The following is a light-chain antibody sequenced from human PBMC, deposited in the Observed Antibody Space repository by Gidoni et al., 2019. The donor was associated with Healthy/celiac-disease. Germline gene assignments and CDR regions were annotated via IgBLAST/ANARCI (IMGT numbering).Light chain of an antibody. CDR1: QSVSSN. CDR3: QQYNNWPPKT. Sequence: DIAIPQSPATLSVAPGERATLSCRASQSVSSNLAWYQQKPGEAPRLLIYGAATRATGVPAKFIGSRSGAKFTPPIISRQSEDFAVYYCQQYNNWPPKTFXQXTKLEIK. V-gene: IGKV3-15*01. J-gene: IGKJ2*01. CDR2: GAA.